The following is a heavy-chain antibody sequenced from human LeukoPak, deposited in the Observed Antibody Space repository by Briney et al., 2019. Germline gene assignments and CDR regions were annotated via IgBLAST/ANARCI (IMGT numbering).Heavy chain of an antibody. J-gene: IGHJ6*03. V-gene: IGHV1-69*05. CDR3: ARGYCSSTSCYPGTANPLYYYYYMDV. CDR1: GGTFSSYA. Sequence: GASVKVSCKASGGTFSSYAISWVRQAPGQGLEWMGGIIPIFGTANYAQKFQGRVTITTDESTSTAYMELSSLRSEDTAVYYCARGYCSSTSCYPGTANPLYYYYYMDVWGKGTTVTVSS. CDR2: IIPIFGTA. D-gene: IGHD2-2*01.